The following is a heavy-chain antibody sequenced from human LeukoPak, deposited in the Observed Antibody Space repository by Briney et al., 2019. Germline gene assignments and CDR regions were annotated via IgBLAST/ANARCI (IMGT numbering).Heavy chain of an antibody. CDR1: EVTFSSYS. J-gene: IGHJ6*03. CDR3: ARRPIASTDYYYFLDV. V-gene: IGHV3-21*01. D-gene: IGHD6-13*01. Sequence: GGSLRLSCAASEVTFSSYSMNWVRQAPGKGLEWASSISGSSSFIYYADSVRGRFTISRDNAKNSLYLQMDSLRAEDTAVYYCARRPIASTDYYYFLDVRGKGTTVTVSS. CDR2: ISGSSSFI.